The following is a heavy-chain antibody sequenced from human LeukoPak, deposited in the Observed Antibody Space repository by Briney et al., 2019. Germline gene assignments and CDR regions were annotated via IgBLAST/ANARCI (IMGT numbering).Heavy chain of an antibody. CDR1: GYTFTTYD. V-gene: IGHV1-8*01. J-gene: IGHJ4*02. D-gene: IGHD1-26*01. CDR2: MNPKSGNT. Sequence: GASVKVSCTASGYTFTTYDINWVRQATGQGLEWMGWMNPKSGNTGYAQKFQGRVTMTRDTSISTAYMELGSLRSEDTAVYYCARVTGSIDYWGQGTLVTVSS. CDR3: ARVTGSIDY.